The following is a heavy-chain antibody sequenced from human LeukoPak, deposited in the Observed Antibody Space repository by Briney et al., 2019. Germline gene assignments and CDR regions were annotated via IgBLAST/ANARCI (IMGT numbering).Heavy chain of an antibody. D-gene: IGHD3-3*01. V-gene: IGHV4-59*01. CDR2: IYYSGST. Sequence: SETLSLTCTVSGVSISSYYWSWIRQPPGKGLEWIGYIYYSGSTNYNPSLKSRVTISVDTSKNQFSLKLSSVTAADTAVYYCARATGSPTIFGVVTIFDYWGRGTLVTVSS. CDR3: ARATGSPTIFGVVTIFDY. CDR1: GVSISSYY. J-gene: IGHJ4*02.